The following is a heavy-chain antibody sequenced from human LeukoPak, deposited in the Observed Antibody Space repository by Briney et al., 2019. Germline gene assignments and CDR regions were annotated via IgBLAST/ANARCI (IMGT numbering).Heavy chain of an antibody. CDR3: ARGTIDYYYYMDV. J-gene: IGHJ6*03. V-gene: IGHV1-18*01. CDR2: ISANNGDT. CDR1: GYTFTSYG. D-gene: IGHD1-7*01. Sequence: ASVKVSGKASGYTFTSYGISWVRQAPGQGLEWMGWISANNGDTNYAQKLQGRVTMTTDTSTSTAYMEVRSLRSDDSAVYYCARGTIDYYYYMDVRGNGTTVTVSS.